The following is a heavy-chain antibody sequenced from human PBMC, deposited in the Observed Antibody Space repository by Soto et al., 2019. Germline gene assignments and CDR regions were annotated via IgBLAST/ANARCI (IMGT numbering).Heavy chain of an antibody. CDR2: IVVGSGNT. Sequence: GASVKVSCKASGFTFTSSAVQWVRQARGQRLEWIGWIVVGSGNTNYAQKFQEGVTITRDMSTSTAYMELSSLRSEDTAVYYCAADAPAGSSGYYLQFDYWGQGTLVTVSS. V-gene: IGHV1-58*01. D-gene: IGHD3-22*01. CDR1: GFTFTSSA. J-gene: IGHJ4*02. CDR3: AADAPAGSSGYYLQFDY.